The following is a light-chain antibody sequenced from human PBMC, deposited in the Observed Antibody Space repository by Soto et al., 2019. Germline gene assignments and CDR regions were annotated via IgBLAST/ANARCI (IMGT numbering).Light chain of an antibody. CDR1: SSDVGGYNF. J-gene: IGLJ1*01. CDR3: CSLTTSHTYV. CDR2: EVS. V-gene: IGLV2-14*01. Sequence: QSVLTQPASVSGSPGQSITISCTGTSSDVGGYNFVSWYQQHPGKVPKLVIYEVSNRPSGVPNRFFGSKSGNRASLTISGLQAEDEADYYCCSLTTSHTYVFGSGTKLTVL.